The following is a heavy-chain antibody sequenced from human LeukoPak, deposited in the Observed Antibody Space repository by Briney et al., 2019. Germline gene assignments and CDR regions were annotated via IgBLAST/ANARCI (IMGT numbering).Heavy chain of an antibody. CDR2: VYHSGLT. D-gene: IGHD1-26*01. CDR3: ARGGWSDYKESDPFDI. J-gene: IGHJ3*02. CDR1: GASVSTNNW. V-gene: IGHV4/OR15-8*02. Sequence: SETLPLTCVVSGASVSTNNWWKWVRQAPGKGLEWIGEVYHSGLTNYSPSLKSRVSMSIDKSKNIFSLNLTSVTAADTAVYHCARGGWSDYKESDPFDIWGQGTMVTVSS.